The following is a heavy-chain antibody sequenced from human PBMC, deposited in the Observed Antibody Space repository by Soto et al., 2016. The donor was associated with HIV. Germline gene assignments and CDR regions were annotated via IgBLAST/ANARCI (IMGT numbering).Heavy chain of an antibody. Sequence: EVQLVESGGGLVQPGGSLRLSCAASGFAVSSNYMSWVRQAPGKGLEWVSVISSGGGTHYADSVKGRFTISRDKSKNTLYLQMNSLRVEDTAVYYCARRPYYFDSSGYYLDYWAREPWSPSPQ. CDR2: ISSGGGT. D-gene: IGHD3-22*01. CDR3: ARRPYYFDSSGYYLDY. V-gene: IGHV3-66*04. J-gene: IGHJ4*02. CDR1: GFAVSSNY.